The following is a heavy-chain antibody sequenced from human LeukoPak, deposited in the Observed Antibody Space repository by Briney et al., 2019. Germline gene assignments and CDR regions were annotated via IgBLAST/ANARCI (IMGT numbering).Heavy chain of an antibody. CDR2: IKQDGSEK. Sequence: GGSLRLSCAASGFTFSSYWMSWVRQAPGKGLEWVANIKQDGSEKYYVDSVKGRFTISRDNAKNSLYLQMNSPRAEDTAVYYCAKDRVGATSVPNAYWGQGTLVTVSS. V-gene: IGHV3-7*03. CDR1: GFTFSSYW. CDR3: AKDRVGATSVPNAY. D-gene: IGHD1-26*01. J-gene: IGHJ4*02.